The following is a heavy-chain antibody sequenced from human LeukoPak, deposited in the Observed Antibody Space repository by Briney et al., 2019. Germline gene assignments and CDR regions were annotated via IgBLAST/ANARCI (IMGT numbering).Heavy chain of an antibody. D-gene: IGHD1-26*01. V-gene: IGHV4-4*02. CDR2: VHLSGAS. J-gene: IGHJ4*02. Sequence: SETLSLTCAVSGGSILTTNWWSWVRQPPGKGLEWIGEVHLSGASNYNPSLKSRVHMSIDKSKNQLSLELTSVTGADTAIYYCTRESGAFSPFGFWGRGTLVTVSS. CDR3: TRESGAFSPFGF. CDR1: GGSILTTNW.